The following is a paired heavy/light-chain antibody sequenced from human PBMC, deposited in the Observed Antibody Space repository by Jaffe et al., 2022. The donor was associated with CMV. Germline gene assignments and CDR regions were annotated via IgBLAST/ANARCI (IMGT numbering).Light chain of an antibody. V-gene: IGKV1-39*01. Sequence: DIQMTQSPSSLSASVGDRVTITCRASQSIAGFLNWYRQKPGKAPKLLIYAASSLQSGVPSRFSGSGSGTDFTLTITSLQPEDFATYYCQQSLSLPYTFGQGTKLEIK. CDR1: QSIAGF. CDR2: AAS. CDR3: QQSLSLPYT. J-gene: IGKJ2*01.
Heavy chain of an antibody. CDR3: AKDRGYSTPFDP. V-gene: IGHV3-23*04. J-gene: IGHJ5*02. CDR1: GFTFSNYA. D-gene: IGHD5-12*01. Sequence: EEQLVESGGGLVQPGGSLRLSCAASGFTFSNYAMTWVRQAPGKGLEWVSVIGASGASTYYADSVKGRFTISRDNSKNTLYLQMNSLRAEDTAVYYCAKDRGYSTPFDPWGQGTLVTVSS. CDR2: IGASGAST.